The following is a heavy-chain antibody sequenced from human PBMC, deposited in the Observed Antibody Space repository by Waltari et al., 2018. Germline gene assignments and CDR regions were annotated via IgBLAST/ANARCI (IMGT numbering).Heavy chain of an antibody. CDR1: GDSFSNYA. J-gene: IGHJ4*02. CDR2: IIPMFNTA. Sequence: QVQVVQSGAEVKMPGSSVRVSCKVSGDSFSNYALSWVRQAPGKGLEGVGGIIPMFNTANYGPRFQARVFISADDSTDTAYMELSSLRSEDTAVYYCARGTKFGDYGDFDYWGQGTLVTVSA. CDR3: ARGTKFGDYGDFDY. V-gene: IGHV1-69*01. D-gene: IGHD4-17*01.